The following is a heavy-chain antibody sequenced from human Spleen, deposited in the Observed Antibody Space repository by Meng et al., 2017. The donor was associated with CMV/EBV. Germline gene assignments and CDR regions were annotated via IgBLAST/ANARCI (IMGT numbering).Heavy chain of an antibody. CDR1: GGTFSSYA. J-gene: IGHJ6*02. V-gene: IGHV1-69*05. CDR3: ARGTQEAREGYYYFGMDV. Sequence: SVKVSCKASGGTFSSYAISWVRQAPGQGLEWMGGIIPIFGTANYAQKFQGRVTITTDESTSTAYMELSSLRSEDTAVYYCARGTQEAREGYYYFGMDVWGQGTTVTVSS. CDR2: IIPIFGTA. D-gene: IGHD1-1*01.